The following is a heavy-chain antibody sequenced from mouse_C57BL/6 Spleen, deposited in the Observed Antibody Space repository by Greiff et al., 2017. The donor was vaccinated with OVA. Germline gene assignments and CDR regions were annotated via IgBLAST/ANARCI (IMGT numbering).Heavy chain of an antibody. D-gene: IGHD1-1*01. CDR1: GYTFTGYW. V-gene: IGHV1-9*01. Sequence: QVQLQQSGAELMKPGASVKLSCKATGYTFTGYWIEWVKQRPGHGLEWIGEILPGSGGTNYNEKFKGKATFTADTSSNTAYMQLSSLTTEDSAIYYCARKDYGSSVLAYWGQGTLVTVSA. J-gene: IGHJ3*01. CDR2: ILPGSGGT. CDR3: ARKDYGSSVLAY.